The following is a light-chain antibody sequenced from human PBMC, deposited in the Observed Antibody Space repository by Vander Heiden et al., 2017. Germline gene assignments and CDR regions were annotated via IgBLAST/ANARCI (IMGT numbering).Light chain of an antibody. V-gene: IGLV3-21*03. J-gene: IGLJ1*01. CDR3: QVWDSSSDHYV. CDR2: DDS. Sequence: SYVLTQPPSVSVAPGKTARITCGGNNIGSKSVHWSQQKPGQAPVVVVYDDSDRPSGIPERFSGSNSGNTATLTTSRVEAGDEADYYCQVWDSSSDHYVFGTGTKVTVL. CDR1: NIGSKS.